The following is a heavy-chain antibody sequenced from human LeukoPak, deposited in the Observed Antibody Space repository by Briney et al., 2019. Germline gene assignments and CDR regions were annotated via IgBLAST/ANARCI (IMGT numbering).Heavy chain of an antibody. CDR2: ISSSSSYI. Sequence: GGSLRLSCAASGFTFSSYSMNWVRQAPGKGLEWVSSISSSSSYIYYADSVKGRFTISRDNAKNSLYLQMNSLRAEDTAVYYCARDFNYYHYYGMDVWGQGTTVTVSS. CDR3: ARDFNYYHYYGMDV. J-gene: IGHJ6*02. CDR1: GFTFSSYS. V-gene: IGHV3-21*01.